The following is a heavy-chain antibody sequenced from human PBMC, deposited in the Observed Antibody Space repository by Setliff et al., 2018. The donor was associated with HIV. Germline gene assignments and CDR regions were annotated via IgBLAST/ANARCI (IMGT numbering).Heavy chain of an antibody. CDR3: ARDMMRWLVMVPGATRGYFDA. Sequence: GGSLRLSCAASGFTFSNYEMNWVRQAPGKGLEWVAYISDSGTTTYYADFVKGRFTISRDNAKNSLYMQMNSLRAEDTAVYYCARDMMRWLVMVPGATRGYFDAWGQGALVTVSS. CDR2: ISDSGTTT. J-gene: IGHJ4*02. V-gene: IGHV3-48*03. CDR1: GFTFSNYE. D-gene: IGHD3-16*01.